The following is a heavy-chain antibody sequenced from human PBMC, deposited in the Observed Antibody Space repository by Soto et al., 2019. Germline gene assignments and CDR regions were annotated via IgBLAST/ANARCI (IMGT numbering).Heavy chain of an antibody. D-gene: IGHD4-17*01. J-gene: IGHJ4*02. CDR2: IDYSGST. CDR1: GGSISSYY. CDR3: ARDFGDHRISD. V-gene: IGHV4-59*08. Sequence: SETLSLTCTVSGGSISSYYWSWIRQPPGKGLEWIGYIDYSGSTNYNPSLKSRVTISGDTSKSQFSLRLTSVTAADTAIYFCARDFGDHRISDWGQGTLVTVSS.